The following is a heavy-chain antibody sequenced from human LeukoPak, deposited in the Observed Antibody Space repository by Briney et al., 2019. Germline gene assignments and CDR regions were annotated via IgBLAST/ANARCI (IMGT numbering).Heavy chain of an antibody. D-gene: IGHD1-1*01. V-gene: IGHV3-49*03. CDR2: IRSKAYGGTT. CDR3: TRAVQLERRGFDY. J-gene: IGHJ4*02. Sequence: GGSLRLSCTASGFTFGDYAMSWFRQAPGKGLEWVGFIRSKAYGGTTEYAASVKGRFTISRDDSKSIAYLQMNSLKTEDTAVYYCTRAVQLERRGFDYWGQGTLVTVSS. CDR1: GFTFGDYA.